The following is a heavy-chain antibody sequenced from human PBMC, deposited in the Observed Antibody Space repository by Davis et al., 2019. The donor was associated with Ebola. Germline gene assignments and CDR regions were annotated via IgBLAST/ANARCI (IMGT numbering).Heavy chain of an antibody. CDR1: GFTFIDWS. D-gene: IGHD1-1*01. CDR3: VTASTGRGGEDY. Sequence: PGGSLRLSCAASGFTFIDWSFDWVRQAPGKGLEWVSSISTSSTFIYYADSVKGRFSISRDNAKNSLYLQMSSLRADDTAVYFCVTASTGRGGEDYWGQGTLVTVSS. J-gene: IGHJ4*02. V-gene: IGHV3-21*04. CDR2: ISTSSTFI.